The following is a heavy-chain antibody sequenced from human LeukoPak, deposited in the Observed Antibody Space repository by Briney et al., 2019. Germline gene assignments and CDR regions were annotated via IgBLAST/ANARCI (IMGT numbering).Heavy chain of an antibody. J-gene: IGHJ4*02. CDR1: GGSISSGGYY. Sequence: NTSETLSLTCTVSGGSISSGGYYWSWIRQHPGKGLEWIGYIYYSGSTYYNPSLKSRVTISVDTSKNQFSLKLSSVTAADTAVYYCARALRWLQLGYFDYWGQGTLVTVSS. CDR2: IYYSGST. V-gene: IGHV4-31*03. CDR3: ARALRWLQLGYFDY. D-gene: IGHD5-24*01.